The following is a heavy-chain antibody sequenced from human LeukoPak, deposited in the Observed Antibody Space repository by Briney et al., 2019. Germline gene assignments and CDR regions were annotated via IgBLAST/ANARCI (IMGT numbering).Heavy chain of an antibody. D-gene: IGHD3-10*01. Sequence: GGSLRLSCAASGFTFSSYWMHWVRQAPGMGLVWVSRIDSDGSGASYADSVKGRFTISRGNAKNTLYLQMNSLRAEDTAVYYCARIGPSGSGSYFFLDPWGQGTLVTVSS. CDR2: IDSDGSGA. V-gene: IGHV3-74*01. CDR3: ARIGPSGSGSYFFLDP. J-gene: IGHJ5*02. CDR1: GFTFSSYW.